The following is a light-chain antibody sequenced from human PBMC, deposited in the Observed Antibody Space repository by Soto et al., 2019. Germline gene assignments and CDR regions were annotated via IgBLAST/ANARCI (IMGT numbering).Light chain of an antibody. Sequence: DIKMYQSPSSLSASVGDRVTITCRTSQTIANYLNWYQQKPGKAPNLLIYAAFSLQSGVPSRFSGSGSGTEFTLTISSLQPDDFATYYCQQYTNTNNPWMFGQGTKVDI. CDR2: AAF. V-gene: IGKV1-39*01. J-gene: IGKJ1*01. CDR3: QQYTNTNNPWM. CDR1: QTIANY.